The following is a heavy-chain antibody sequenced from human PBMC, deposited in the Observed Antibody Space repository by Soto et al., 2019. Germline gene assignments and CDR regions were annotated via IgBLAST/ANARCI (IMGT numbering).Heavy chain of an antibody. Sequence: QVQLVQSGAEVKKPGASVKVSCKASGYTFTHYDINWVRQAPGQGLEWMGWMNPNSGNTGYAQKFQGRVTMTRDTSINTVFLQLSSLRSEDTAVYYCAREGLEYGSATGFDLWGQGTLVTVSS. CDR3: AREGLEYGSATGFDL. CDR2: MNPNSGNT. D-gene: IGHD2-15*01. J-gene: IGHJ5*02. V-gene: IGHV1-8*01. CDR1: GYTFTHYD.